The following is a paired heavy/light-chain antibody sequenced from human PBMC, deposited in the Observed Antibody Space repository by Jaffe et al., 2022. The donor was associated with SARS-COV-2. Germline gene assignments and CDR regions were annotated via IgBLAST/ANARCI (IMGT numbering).Light chain of an antibody. CDR1: SSDIGADYA. V-gene: IGLV1-40*01. CDR3: QSYDSSVSPWV. J-gene: IGLJ3*02. CDR2: DNN. Sequence: QSVLTQPPSVSGAPGQRVTISCTGSSSDIGADYAVHWYQQLPGAAPKLLIYDNNDRPSGVPDRFSGSKSGTSASLAISGLRTEDEADYYCQSYDSSVSPWVFGGGTKLTVL.
Heavy chain of an antibody. CDR1: GYRFTNNW. V-gene: IGHV5-51*01. Sequence: EVRLVQSGAEVKKPGESLRISCQGSGYRFTNNWIGWVRQMPGKGLEWMGIILPGDSDTRYSPSFQGQVTISADKSISTAYLQWSSLRASDTAKYYCARRALAADAFDIWGQGTMVTVSS. CDR2: ILPGDSDT. CDR3: ARRALAADAFDI. J-gene: IGHJ3*02. D-gene: IGHD6-25*01.